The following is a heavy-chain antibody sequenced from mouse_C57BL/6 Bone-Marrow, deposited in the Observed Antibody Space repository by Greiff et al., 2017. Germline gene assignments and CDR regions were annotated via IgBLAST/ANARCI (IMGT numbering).Heavy chain of an antibody. CDR3: ARGGYSAWFAY. J-gene: IGHJ3*01. Sequence: EVQLVESGGGLVKPGGSLKLSCAASGFTFSDYGMHWVRQAPEKGLEWVAYISSGSSTSYYADTVKGRFTISRDNAKNTLFLQMTSLRSEDTAMYYCARGGYSAWFAYWGQGTLVTVSA. V-gene: IGHV5-17*01. D-gene: IGHD2-3*01. CDR1: GFTFSDYG. CDR2: ISSGSSTS.